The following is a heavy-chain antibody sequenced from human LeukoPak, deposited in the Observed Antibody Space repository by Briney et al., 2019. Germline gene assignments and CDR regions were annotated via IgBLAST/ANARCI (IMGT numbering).Heavy chain of an antibody. CDR3: ARDLYSQY. CDR1: GFTLSAHW. CDR2: IKEDGSEK. V-gene: IGHV3-7*01. J-gene: IGHJ4*02. Sequence: GGSLKLSRAASGFTLSAHWTSWVRQAPGKGLEWVANIKEDGSEKYYVDSVKGRFTISRDIAKNSLYLQMNSLRAEDTAVYYCARDLYSQYWGQGTLVTVSS. D-gene: IGHD2-21*01.